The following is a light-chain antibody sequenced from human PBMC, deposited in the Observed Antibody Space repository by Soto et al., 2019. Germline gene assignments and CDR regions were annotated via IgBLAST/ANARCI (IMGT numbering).Light chain of an antibody. CDR2: GNS. CDR3: QSYDSSLSGSG. J-gene: IGLJ2*01. V-gene: IGLV1-40*01. CDR1: SSNIGAGYD. Sequence: VLTQPPSVSGAPGQRVTISCTGSSSNIGAGYDVHWYQQLPGTAPKLLIYGNSNRPSGVPDRFSGSKSGTSASLAITGLQAEDEADYYCQSYDSSLSGSGFGGGTKLTVL.